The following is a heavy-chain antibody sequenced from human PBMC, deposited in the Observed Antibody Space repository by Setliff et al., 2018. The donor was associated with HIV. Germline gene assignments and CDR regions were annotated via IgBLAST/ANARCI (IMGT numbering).Heavy chain of an antibody. CDR3: ARVLENSGSDY. D-gene: IGHD6-19*01. V-gene: IGHV3-48*03. CDR1: GFSFSNYH. Sequence: LRLSCAASGFSFSNYHMHWVRQAPGRGLEWVSFIGKAGTKYYTDSVKGRFTISRDNAKNSLYLQMNSLRAEDTAIYYCARVLENSGSDYWGQGTLVTVS. CDR2: IGKAGTK. J-gene: IGHJ4*02.